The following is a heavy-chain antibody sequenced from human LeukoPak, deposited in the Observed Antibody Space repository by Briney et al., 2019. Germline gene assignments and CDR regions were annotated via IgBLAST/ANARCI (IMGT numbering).Heavy chain of an antibody. J-gene: IGHJ6*03. CDR2: INHSGST. CDR3: ASQVRLERRYYYYYMDV. V-gene: IGHV4-34*01. Sequence: PSETLSLTCAVYGGSLSDYYWSWLRQPPGKGLEWIGEINHSGSTNYNPSLKSRVTISLDTSKNQFSLKLSSVTAADTAVYYCASQVRLERRYYYYYMDVWEKGTTVTVSS. D-gene: IGHD1-1*01. CDR1: GGSLSDYY.